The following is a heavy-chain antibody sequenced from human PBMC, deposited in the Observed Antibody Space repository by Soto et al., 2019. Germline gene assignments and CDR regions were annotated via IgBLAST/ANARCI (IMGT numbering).Heavy chain of an antibody. CDR1: GFTFRSYV. CDR3: ARWGTTGGLDV. V-gene: IGHV3-30*19. Sequence: QVQLVESGGGVVQPGTSLRLSCVGSGFTFRSYVIHWVRQAQGKGLEWVALTSYDGSNKEYGDSVKGRFTISRDNSRNTVDLQMDSLRREDTALYYCARWGTTGGLDVWGQGTLVSVSS. CDR2: TSYDGSNK. J-gene: IGHJ1*01. D-gene: IGHD3-16*01.